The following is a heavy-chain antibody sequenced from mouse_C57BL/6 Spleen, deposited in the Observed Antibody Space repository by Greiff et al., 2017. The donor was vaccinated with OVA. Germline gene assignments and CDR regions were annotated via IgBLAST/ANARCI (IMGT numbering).Heavy chain of an antibody. CDR2: ISGGGGNT. Sequence: EVKLVESGGGLVKPGGSLKLSCAASGFTFSSYTMSWVRQTPEKRLEWVATISGGGGNTYYPASVKGRFTISRDNAKNTLYLKMSSLESEDTDWYYCERHGFNWYFEVWGTGTTVTVSS. CDR3: ERHGFNWYFEV. CDR1: GFTFSSYT. V-gene: IGHV5-9*01. J-gene: IGHJ1*03.